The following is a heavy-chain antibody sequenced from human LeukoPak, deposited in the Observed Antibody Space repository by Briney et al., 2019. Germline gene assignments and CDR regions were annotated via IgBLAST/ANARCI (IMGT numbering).Heavy chain of an antibody. J-gene: IGHJ4*02. CDR3: ATPVTKGY. Sequence: GGSLRLSCAASGFTVSSNYMSWVRQAPGKGLEWVSVIYSGGSTYYADSVKGRFTISRDNSKNTLYLQLNSLRVDDTAVYYCATPVTKGYWGQGTLVTVSS. V-gene: IGHV3-66*04. D-gene: IGHD4-17*01. CDR1: GFTVSSNY. CDR2: IYSGGST.